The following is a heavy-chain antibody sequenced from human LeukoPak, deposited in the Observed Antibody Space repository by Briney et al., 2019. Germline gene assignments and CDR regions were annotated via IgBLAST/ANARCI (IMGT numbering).Heavy chain of an antibody. CDR1: GGSFSAYY. CDR3: ARVGDYSGSY. Sequence: SETLSLTCAVYGGSFSAYYWSWIRQPPGKGLEWIGEINHSGSTNYNPSLKSRVTISVDTSKKQFSLKLSSVTAADTAVYFCARVGDYSGSYWGQGTLVTVSS. V-gene: IGHV4-34*01. CDR2: INHSGST. D-gene: IGHD1-26*01. J-gene: IGHJ4*02.